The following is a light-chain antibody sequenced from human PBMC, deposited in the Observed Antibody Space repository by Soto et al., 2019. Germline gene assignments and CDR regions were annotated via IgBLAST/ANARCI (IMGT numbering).Light chain of an antibody. CDR2: SNN. V-gene: IGLV1-44*01. Sequence: QSVLTQPPSASGTPGQRVTISCSGSSSNIGSNTVNWYQQLPGTAPKLLIYSNNQRPSGDPDRLSGSKSGTTATLTISGLQSEDEPDYYCAAWDDRLNGVVFALGTKLTVL. CDR1: SSNIGSNT. CDR3: AAWDDRLNGVV. J-gene: IGLJ2*01.